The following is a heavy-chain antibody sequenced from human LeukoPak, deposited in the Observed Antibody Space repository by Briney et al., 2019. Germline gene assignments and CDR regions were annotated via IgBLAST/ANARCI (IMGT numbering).Heavy chain of an antibody. CDR2: ISGRDDST. D-gene: IGHD3-9*01. Sequence: GASLRLSCASSGFSFSNYAMSWVRQVPGKGLEWVSAISGRDDSTYYADSVKGRFTISRDTSKNTLYLQMNSLRAEDTSVYYCAKWGDYDVLTGYYDSDDWGQGTLVTVSS. J-gene: IGHJ4*02. CDR3: AKWGDYDVLTGYYDSDD. V-gene: IGHV3-23*01. CDR1: GFSFSNYA.